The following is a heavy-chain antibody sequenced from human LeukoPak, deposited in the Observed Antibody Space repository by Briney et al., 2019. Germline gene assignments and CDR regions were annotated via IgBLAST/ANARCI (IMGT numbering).Heavy chain of an antibody. CDR3: ARDQAEVRGIMGY. CDR1: GYTFTSYF. V-gene: IGHV1-46*01. Sequence: APVKVSCKASGYTFTSYFMHWVRQAPGQGLEWMGIINPSGGSTSYAQKFQGRVTMTRDTSTSTVYMELSSLRSEDTAVYYCARDQAEVRGIMGYWGQGTLVTVSS. J-gene: IGHJ4*02. CDR2: INPSGGST. D-gene: IGHD3-10*01.